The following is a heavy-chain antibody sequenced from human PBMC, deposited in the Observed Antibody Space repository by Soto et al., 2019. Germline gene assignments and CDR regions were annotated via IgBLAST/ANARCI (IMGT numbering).Heavy chain of an antibody. CDR3: AKWSGFGDL. CDR2: LTRSADLS. V-gene: IGHV3-23*01. Sequence: DVQLLESGGGLVQPAGSLRLSCEASGFDFSSHSITWVRQAPGKGLEHVSGLTRSADLSFYADTVRGRLIVSRDNFKKTADLEMNNLRVEDTAVYYCAKWSGFGDLWGQGTLVTVSS. J-gene: IGHJ4*02. CDR1: GFDFSSHS. D-gene: IGHD3-10*01.